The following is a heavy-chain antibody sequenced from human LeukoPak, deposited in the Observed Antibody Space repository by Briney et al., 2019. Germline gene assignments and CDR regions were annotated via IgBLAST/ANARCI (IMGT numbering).Heavy chain of an antibody. V-gene: IGHV1-69*04. CDR2: IIPILGIA. J-gene: IGHJ3*02. Sequence: SVKVSCKASGGTFSSYAISWVRQAPGQGLEWMGRIIPILGIANYAQKFQGRVTITADKSTSTAYMELSSLRSEDTAVYYCAKDKDYGDPVGAFDIWGQGTMVTVSS. CDR1: GGTFSSYA. D-gene: IGHD4-17*01. CDR3: AKDKDYGDPVGAFDI.